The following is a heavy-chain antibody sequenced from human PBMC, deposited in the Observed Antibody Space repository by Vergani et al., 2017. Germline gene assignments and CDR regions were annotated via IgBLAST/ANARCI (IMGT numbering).Heavy chain of an antibody. V-gene: IGHV1-46*01. CDR3: ARERIAAVDYYYYGMDV. CDR1: GYTFTSYY. J-gene: IGHJ6*02. D-gene: IGHD6-13*01. CDR2: INPSGGST. Sequence: QVQLVQSGAEVKKPGASVKVSCKASGYTFTSYYMHWVRQAPGQGLEWMGIINPSGGSTSYAQKFQGRVTMTRDTSTSTVSMELSSLRSEDTAVYYCARERIAAVDYYYYGMDVWGQGTTVTVSS.